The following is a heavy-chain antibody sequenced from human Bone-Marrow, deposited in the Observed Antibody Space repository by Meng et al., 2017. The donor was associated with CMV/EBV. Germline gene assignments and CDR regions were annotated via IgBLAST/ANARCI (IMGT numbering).Heavy chain of an antibody. V-gene: IGHV3-30-3*01. CDR3: ARDKIVVVVAATPYFDY. CDR2: ISYNGSNK. Sequence: GGSLRLSWAASGFTFSSYAMHWVRQAPVKGLEWVAVISYNGSNKYYADSGKGRFTISRDNSKNTLYLQMTSLRADAKAVYYCARDKIVVVVAATPYFDYWGQGTLITVSS. J-gene: IGHJ4*02. D-gene: IGHD2-15*01. CDR1: GFTFSSYA.